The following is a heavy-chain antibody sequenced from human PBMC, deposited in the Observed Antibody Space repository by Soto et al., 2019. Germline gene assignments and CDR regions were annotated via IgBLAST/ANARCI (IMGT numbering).Heavy chain of an antibody. CDR1: DYTFTSYG. CDR3: ARSGSSWNLREFDY. Sequence: ASVKVSCKASDYTFTSYGIIWVRQAPGQGLEWIGWISAYNGNTNYAQKFRGRVTMTTDISTTTAYMEMRSLRSDDTAVYYCARSGSSWNLREFDYWGQGTLVTVSS. V-gene: IGHV1-18*01. D-gene: IGHD6-13*01. J-gene: IGHJ4*02. CDR2: ISAYNGNT.